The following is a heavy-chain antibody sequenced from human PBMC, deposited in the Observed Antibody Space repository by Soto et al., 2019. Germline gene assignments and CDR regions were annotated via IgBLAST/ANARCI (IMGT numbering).Heavy chain of an antibody. CDR2: ISWNSGIL. V-gene: IGHV3-9*01. J-gene: IGHJ3*02. D-gene: IGHD3-3*01. CDR3: VKDGLTSIFGQVCDGVVI. CDR1: GFTFDDYP. Sequence: EVQLVESGGDLVQPGRSLRLSCAASGFTFDDYPMHWVRQAPGKGLEWVSGISWNSGILGYADSVRGRFSISRDNAKKSLYLQMNGLRPEDTALYFCVKDGLTSIFGQVCDGVVIWGRGTMVTVSS.